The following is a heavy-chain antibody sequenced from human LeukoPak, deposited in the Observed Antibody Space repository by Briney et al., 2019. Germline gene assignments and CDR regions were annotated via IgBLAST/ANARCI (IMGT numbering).Heavy chain of an antibody. D-gene: IGHD3-3*01. Sequence: SSETLSLTCTVSGGSISSYYWSWFRQPPGKGLEWIGYIYYSGSTNYNPSLKSRVTISVDTSKNQFSLKLSSVTAADTAVYYCARGYDFWSGYPSYWYFDLWGRGTLVTVSS. V-gene: IGHV4-59*01. CDR2: IYYSGST. J-gene: IGHJ2*01. CDR1: GGSISSYY. CDR3: ARGYDFWSGYPSYWYFDL.